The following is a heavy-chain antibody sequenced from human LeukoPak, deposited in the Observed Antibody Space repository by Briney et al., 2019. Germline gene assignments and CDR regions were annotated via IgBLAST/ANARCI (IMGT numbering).Heavy chain of an antibody. J-gene: IGHJ4*02. D-gene: IGHD3-3*01. Sequence: SETLSLTCTVSGYSISSGYYWGWIRQPPGKGLEWIGHIYYSGSTDYNPSLKSRVTISLDTSKNQFSLRLTSVTAADTAVYYCARGSTIFGNWGQGTLVTVSS. CDR3: ARGSTIFGN. CDR1: GYSISSGYY. CDR2: IYYSGST. V-gene: IGHV4-38-2*02.